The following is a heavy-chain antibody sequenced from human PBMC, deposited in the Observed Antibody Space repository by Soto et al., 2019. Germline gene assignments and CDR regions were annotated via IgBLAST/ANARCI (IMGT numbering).Heavy chain of an antibody. CDR1: GFTFDDYA. J-gene: IGHJ6*02. V-gene: IGHV3-9*01. CDR3: ARDLDDFVDYYHHYGMDF. CDR2: ISWNSSSI. D-gene: IGHD4-17*01. Sequence: GGSLRLSCAASGFTFDDYAMHWVRQAPGKGLEWVSGISWNSSSIDYADSVKGRFTISRDNAKNSLYLQMNSLRAEDTAVYYCARDLDDFVDYYHHYGMDFWGPGIMVTVSS.